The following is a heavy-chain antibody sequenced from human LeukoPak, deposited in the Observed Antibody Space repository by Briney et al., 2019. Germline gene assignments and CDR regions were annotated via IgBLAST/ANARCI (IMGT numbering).Heavy chain of an antibody. J-gene: IGHJ4*02. CDR2: IDPSDSYT. CDR1: GYSFTSYW. V-gene: IGHV5-10-1*01. CDR3: AKVYYDSSGYLGDFDY. Sequence: GESLKISCKGSGYSFTSYWIGWVRQMPGKGLEWMGRIDPSDSYTNYSPSFQGHVTISADKSISTAYLQWSSLKASDTAMYYCAKVYYDSSGYLGDFDYWGQGTLVTVSS. D-gene: IGHD3-22*01.